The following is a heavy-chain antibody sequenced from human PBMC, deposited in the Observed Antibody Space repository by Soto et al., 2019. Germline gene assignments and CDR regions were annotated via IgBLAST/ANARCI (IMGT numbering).Heavy chain of an antibody. D-gene: IGHD1-26*01. CDR2: TRNKAHSYTT. V-gene: IGHV3-72*01. J-gene: IGHJ4*02. CDR1: GFTFSDHY. CDR3: GRVHSGTYTFDY. Sequence: GGSLRLSCAASGFTFSDHYIDWVRQAPGKGLEWVGRTRNKAHSYTTEYAASVKGRFTISRDNSKNSVYLQMNSLRTEDTAVYYCGRVHSGTYTFDYWGQGTLVTVSS.